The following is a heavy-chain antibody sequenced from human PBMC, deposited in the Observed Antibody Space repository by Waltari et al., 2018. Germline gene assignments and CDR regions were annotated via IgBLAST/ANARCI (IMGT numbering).Heavy chain of an antibody. J-gene: IGHJ6*03. V-gene: IGHV1-8*03. D-gene: IGHD3-10*01. CDR3: ARDYGSGTYYYMDV. CDR1: GYSFTSYN. Sequence: QVQLVQSGAEVKKPGASVKVSCKASGYSFTSYNINWVRQAAGQGLEWMGWMNPTIGSTGNAQKFQDRVTITRNTSIGTAYMELRSLRSEDTAVYYCARDYGSGTYYYMDVWGKGTTVTVSS. CDR2: MNPTIGST.